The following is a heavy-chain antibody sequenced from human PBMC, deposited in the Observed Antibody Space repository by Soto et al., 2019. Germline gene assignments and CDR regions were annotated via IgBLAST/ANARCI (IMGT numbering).Heavy chain of an antibody. J-gene: IGHJ1*01. CDR2: ISGSGGST. CDR1: GFSFGSYV. D-gene: IGHD4-4*01. CDR3: ARGMLVYDYIRTEYFHH. V-gene: IGHV3-23*01. Sequence: EVHLLESGGGLVQPGGSLRLSCAASGFSFGSYVMSWVRQAPGKGLEWVSAISGSGGSTDYADSVKGRFTISRDNSKNTLYLQMNSLRAEDTAVYYCARGMLVYDYIRTEYFHHWGQGTLVTVSS.